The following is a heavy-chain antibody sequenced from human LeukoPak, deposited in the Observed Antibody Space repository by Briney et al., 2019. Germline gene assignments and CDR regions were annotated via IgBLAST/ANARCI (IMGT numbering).Heavy chain of an antibody. CDR2: IYYSGST. J-gene: IGHJ4*02. CDR1: GGSISNYY. Sequence: SETLSLTCTVSGGSISNYYWSWIRQPPGKGLEWIGYIYYSGSTNYNPSLKSRVTISVDTSKNQFSLKLSSVTAADTVVYYCARDGVDCGGDCYTHYFDYWGQGTLVTVSS. CDR3: ARDGVDCGGDCYTHYFDY. V-gene: IGHV4-59*01. D-gene: IGHD2-21*02.